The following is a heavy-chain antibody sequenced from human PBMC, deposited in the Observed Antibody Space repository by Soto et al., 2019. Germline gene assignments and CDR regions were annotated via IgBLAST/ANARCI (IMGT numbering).Heavy chain of an antibody. J-gene: IGHJ6*02. Sequence: LGESLKISCKGSGYSFTSYWISWVRQMPGKGLEWMGRIDPSDSYTNYSPSFQGHVTISADKSISTAYLQWSSLKASDTAMYYCARLLYSNYPPFYYYYGMDVWGQGTTVTVSS. CDR2: IDPSDSYT. V-gene: IGHV5-10-1*01. CDR1: GYSFTSYW. CDR3: ARLLYSNYPPFYYYYGMDV. D-gene: IGHD4-4*01.